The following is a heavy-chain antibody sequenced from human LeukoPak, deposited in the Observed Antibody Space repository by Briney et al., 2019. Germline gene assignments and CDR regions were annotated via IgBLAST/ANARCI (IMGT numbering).Heavy chain of an antibody. CDR3: ARGSTMVGLTFDY. J-gene: IGHJ4*02. Sequence: PSQTLSLTCTVSGGSISSGAYYWSWIRQPPGKGLEWIGYIYYSGSTYYNASLKSRVTISVDTSKNQFSLKLSSVTAADTAVYYCARGSTMVGLTFDYWGQGTLVTVSS. D-gene: IGHD3-10*02. CDR1: GGSISSGAYY. CDR2: IYYSGST. V-gene: IGHV4-30-4*08.